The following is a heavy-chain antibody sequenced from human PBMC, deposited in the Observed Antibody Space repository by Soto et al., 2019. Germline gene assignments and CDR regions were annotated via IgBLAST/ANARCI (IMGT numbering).Heavy chain of an antibody. V-gene: IGHV1-8*01. CDR3: ARDPVGGNWFDP. D-gene: IGHD1-26*01. J-gene: IGHJ5*02. CDR1: GYTFTSYD. Sequence: ASVKVSCKASGYTFTSYDINWVRQATGQGLEYLGWMNPNSGNTAYVQKFQGRVTMTWDTSITTAYMELSSLRSEDTAVYYCARDPVGGNWFDPWGQGTLVTVSS. CDR2: MNPNSGNT.